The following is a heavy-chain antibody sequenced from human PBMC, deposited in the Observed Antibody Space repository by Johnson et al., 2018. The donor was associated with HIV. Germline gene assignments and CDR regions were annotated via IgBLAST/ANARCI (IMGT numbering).Heavy chain of an antibody. J-gene: IGHJ3*02. CDR1: GFTFSSYA. CDR2: ISGSGGST. Sequence: MQLVESGGGVVQPGRSLRLSCAASGFTFSSYAMSWVRQSPGKGLEWVSAISGSGGSTYYADSVKGRFTISRDNSKNTLYLQMNSLRAEDTAIYYCAKDYDNVWGSYGGAFDIWGQGTMVTVSS. CDR3: AKDYDNVWGSYGGAFDI. D-gene: IGHD3-16*01. V-gene: IGHV3-23*04.